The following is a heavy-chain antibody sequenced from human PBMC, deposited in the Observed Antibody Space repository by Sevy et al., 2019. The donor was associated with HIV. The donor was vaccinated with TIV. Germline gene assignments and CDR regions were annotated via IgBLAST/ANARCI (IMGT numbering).Heavy chain of an antibody. Sequence: GGSLRLSCAASGFTFSSYAMSWVRQAPGKGLEWVSAISGSGGSKYYADSEKGRFTISRDNSKNTLYLQMNSLRAEDTAVNYCAKDESSQPDYPPGYGMDVWGQGTTVTVSS. CDR3: AKDESSQPDYPPGYGMDV. CDR2: ISGSGGSK. CDR1: GFTFSSYA. J-gene: IGHJ6*02. V-gene: IGHV3-23*01. D-gene: IGHD4-17*01.